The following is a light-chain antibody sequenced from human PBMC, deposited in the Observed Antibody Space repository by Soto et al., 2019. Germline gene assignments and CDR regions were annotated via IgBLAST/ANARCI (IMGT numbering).Light chain of an antibody. Sequence: AIQMTQSPSAISASVGGRVTITCRASQGIRNDLGWYQQKPGKAPKLLIYKASSLESGVPSRFSGRRSGTEFTLTISSLQPEDFASYYCLQDYGDSWKFGQGTKVDIK. CDR3: LQDYGDSWK. CDR1: QGIRND. J-gene: IGKJ1*01. CDR2: KAS. V-gene: IGKV1-6*01.